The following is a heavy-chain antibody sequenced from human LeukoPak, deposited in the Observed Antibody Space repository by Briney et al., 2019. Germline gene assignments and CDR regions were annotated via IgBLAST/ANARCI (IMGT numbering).Heavy chain of an antibody. Sequence: SETLSLTCAVYGGSFSGYYWSWIRQSPGKGLEWIGYVYSTGSTFYNPSLKSRLSMSIDTFKNQFSLELTSVTAADTAVYYCARERQSGMSYYYFMDVWGKGTTVIVSS. J-gene: IGHJ6*03. D-gene: IGHD1-26*01. CDR1: GGSFSGYY. CDR3: ARERQSGMSYYYFMDV. CDR2: VYSTGST. V-gene: IGHV4-30-4*08.